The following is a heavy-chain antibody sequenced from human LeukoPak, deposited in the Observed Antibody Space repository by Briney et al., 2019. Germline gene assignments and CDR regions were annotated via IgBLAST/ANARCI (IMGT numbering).Heavy chain of an antibody. V-gene: IGHV3-30-3*01. J-gene: IGHJ5*02. CDR2: ISYDGSNK. CDR3: AKDSYYDFWSGAEQNWFDP. Sequence: GRSLRLSCAASGFTFSSYAMHWVRQAPGKGLEWVAVISYDGSNKYYADSVKGRITISRDNSKNTLYLQMNSLRAEDTAVYYCAKDSYYDFWSGAEQNWFDPWGQGTLVTVSS. D-gene: IGHD3-3*01. CDR1: GFTFSSYA.